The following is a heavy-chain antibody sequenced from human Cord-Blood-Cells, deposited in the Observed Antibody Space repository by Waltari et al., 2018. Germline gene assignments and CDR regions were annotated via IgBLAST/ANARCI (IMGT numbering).Heavy chain of an antibody. J-gene: IGHJ2*01. CDR3: AKSPGSSWGHYWYFDL. CDR1: GFTFDDYA. D-gene: IGHD3-16*01. V-gene: IGHV3-9*03. CDR2: ISWNSGSI. Sequence: EVQLVESGGGLVQPGRSLRLSCAASGFTFDDYAMHWVRQAPGKGLEWVSGISWNSGSIGYADSVKGRFTISRDNAKNSLYLQMNSLRAEDMALYYCAKSPGSSWGHYWYFDLWGRGTLVTVSS.